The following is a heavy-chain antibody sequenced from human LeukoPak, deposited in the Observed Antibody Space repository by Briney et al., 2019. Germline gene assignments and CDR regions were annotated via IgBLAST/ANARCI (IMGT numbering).Heavy chain of an antibody. CDR2: IYPSGGT. J-gene: IGHJ4*02. V-gene: IGHV4-4*07. CDR3: AREYGDLDY. Sequence: SETLSLTCIVSGGSISGFYRSWIRQPAGKGLEWIGRIYPSGGTNYNPSLKSRVTMSTDASKNQFSLRLRSVTAADTAVYYCAREYGDLDYWGQGTLVTVSS. D-gene: IGHD4-17*01. CDR1: GGSISGFY.